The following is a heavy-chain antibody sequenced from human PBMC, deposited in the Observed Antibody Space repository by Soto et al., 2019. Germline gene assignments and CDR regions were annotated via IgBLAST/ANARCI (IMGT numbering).Heavy chain of an antibody. Sequence: SETLSLTCTVPGGSVNIGTYYWSWIRQPPGKGLEWIGFIHYSGRTYYKSSLKSRVTISVDTSKNQFSLNLRSVTAADTAVYYCARHYAYLDYVSIWFDPWGQGILVTVSS. D-gene: IGHD4-17*01. V-gene: IGHV4-39*01. CDR2: IHYSGRT. CDR3: ARHYAYLDYVSIWFDP. CDR1: GGSVNIGTYY. J-gene: IGHJ5*02.